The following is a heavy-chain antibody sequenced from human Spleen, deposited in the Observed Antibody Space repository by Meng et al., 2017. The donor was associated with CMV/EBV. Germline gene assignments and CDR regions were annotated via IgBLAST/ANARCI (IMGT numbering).Heavy chain of an antibody. CDR2: IKSKTDGGTT. CDR1: GFTFNNAW. Sequence: LSLTCAASGFTFNNAWMSWVRQAPGKGLEWVVRIKSKTDGGTTDYAAPVKGRFTISRDDSKYTLYLQMNSLKAEDTAVYYCTYYVLDVWGQGTTVTVSS. J-gene: IGHJ6*02. CDR3: TYYVLDV. V-gene: IGHV3-15*01.